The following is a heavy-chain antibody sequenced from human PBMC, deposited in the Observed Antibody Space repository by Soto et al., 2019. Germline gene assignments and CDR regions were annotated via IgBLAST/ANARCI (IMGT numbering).Heavy chain of an antibody. Sequence: SETLSLTCTVSGGSISSGDYYRSWIRQPPGKGLEWIGYIYYSGSTYYNPSLKSRVTISVDTSKNQFSLKLSSVTAADTAVYYCARDRPSGQPYSYYFDYWGQGTLVTVS. CDR3: ARDRPSGQPYSYYFDY. CDR1: GGSISSGDYY. CDR2: IYYSGST. J-gene: IGHJ4*02. D-gene: IGHD6-19*01. V-gene: IGHV4-30-4*01.